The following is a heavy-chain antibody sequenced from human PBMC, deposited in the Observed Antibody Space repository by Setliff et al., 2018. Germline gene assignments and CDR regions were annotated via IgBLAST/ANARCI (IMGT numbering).Heavy chain of an antibody. J-gene: IGHJ6*02. CDR2: IFDNGST. D-gene: IGHD3-10*01. V-gene: IGHV4-38-2*01. CDR1: GYSINSPFT. Sequence: SETLSLTCAVSGYSINSPFTWGWIRQPPGKGLEWIGTIFDNGSTFYNPSLNSRVTMSIDTSKKEFSLRLSSVTAADTAVYYCARLSWDGLRYYGLDVWGQGATVTVSS. CDR3: ARLSWDGLRYYGLDV.